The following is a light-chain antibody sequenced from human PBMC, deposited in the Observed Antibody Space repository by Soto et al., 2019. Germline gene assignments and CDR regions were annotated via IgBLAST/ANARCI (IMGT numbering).Light chain of an antibody. Sequence: EIGMTQSPGTLSVSPGEGATLSCRASQSISSTLAWYQQKPGQAPRLLIYGASTRATGIPDRFSGSGSGTEFTLTISSLQSEDFADYYCQQYQNWPLITFCQGTRLEI. CDR1: QSISST. J-gene: IGKJ5*01. V-gene: IGKV3-15*01. CDR2: GAS. CDR3: QQYQNWPLIT.